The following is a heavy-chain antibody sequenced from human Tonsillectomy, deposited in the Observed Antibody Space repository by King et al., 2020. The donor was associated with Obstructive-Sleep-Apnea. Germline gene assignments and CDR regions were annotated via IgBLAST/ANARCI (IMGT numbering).Heavy chain of an antibody. CDR1: GFTFSSYW. CDR2: IKQDGSEK. J-gene: IGHJ4*02. CDR3: ARGIREAAASLGY. D-gene: IGHD6-13*01. Sequence: PLVQSGGGLIQPGGSLRLSCAASGFTFSSYWMSWVRQAPGKGLEWVANIKQDGSEKYYVDSVKGRFTISRDNAKNSLYLQMDSLRAEDTAVYYCARGIREAAASLGYWGQGTLVTVSS. V-gene: IGHV3-7*03.